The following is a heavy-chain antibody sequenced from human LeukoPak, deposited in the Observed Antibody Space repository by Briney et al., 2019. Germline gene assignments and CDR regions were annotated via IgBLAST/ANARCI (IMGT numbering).Heavy chain of an antibody. J-gene: IGHJ6*02. V-gene: IGHV3-30*18. D-gene: IGHD6-13*01. CDR1: GFSFSNYG. Sequence: PGRSLRLSCAASGFSFSNYGMHWVRQAPGKGLDWVAVVSDDGSHKQYADSVKGRFTVSRDNAEKTLYLQMNSLRAEDTAVYYCAKYSSSSNYYYGMDVWGQGTLVTVSS. CDR2: VSDDGSHK. CDR3: AKYSSSSNYYYGMDV.